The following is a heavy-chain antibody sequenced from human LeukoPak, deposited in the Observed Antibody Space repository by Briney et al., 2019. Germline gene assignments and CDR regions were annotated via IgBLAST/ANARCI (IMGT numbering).Heavy chain of an antibody. D-gene: IGHD6-19*01. CDR3: ARGLYSSAWYEGSFDY. CDR1: GFTFSSYW. CDR2: IKQDGSEK. J-gene: IGHJ4*02. V-gene: IGHV3-7*01. Sequence: GGSLRLSCAASGFTFSSYWMSWVRQAPGKGLEWVANIKQDGSEKYYVDSVKGRFTISRDNAKNSLYLQMNSLRAEDTAVYYCARGLYSSAWYEGSFDYWGQGTLVTVSS.